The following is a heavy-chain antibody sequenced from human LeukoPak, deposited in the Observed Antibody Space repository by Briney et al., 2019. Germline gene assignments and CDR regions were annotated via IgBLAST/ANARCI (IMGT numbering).Heavy chain of an antibody. CDR1: GYTFTGNY. D-gene: IGHD6-13*01. CDR2: INPESGGT. J-gene: IGHJ4*02. Sequence: ASVRVSCKASGYTFTGNYIYWVRQAPGQGLEWLGRINPESGGTNYAQKFQGRVTLTRDTSISSAYMELSRLRSDDTAVYYCARSETSSSWTGFDYWGQGTLVTVSS. V-gene: IGHV1-2*02. CDR3: ARSETSSSWTGFDY.